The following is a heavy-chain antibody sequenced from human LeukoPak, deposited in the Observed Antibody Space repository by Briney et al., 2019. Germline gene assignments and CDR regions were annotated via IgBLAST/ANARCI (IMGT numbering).Heavy chain of an antibody. CDR1: GHKFTGYW. CDR3: VSNLNSGGGGNN. D-gene: IGHD2-15*01. V-gene: IGHV5-51*01. J-gene: IGHJ4*02. Sequence: GGSLKISCKAYGHKFTGYWIGWVRQMPGKGLEWMGMTYVGSSDTRYRPSFQGQVTISADQSISTAYLQWSSLKASDTAIYYCVSNLNSGGGGNNWGQGTLVTVST. CDR2: TYVGSSDT.